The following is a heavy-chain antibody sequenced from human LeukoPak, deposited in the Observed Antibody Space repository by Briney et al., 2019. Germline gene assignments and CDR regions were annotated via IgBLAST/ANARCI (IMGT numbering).Heavy chain of an antibody. J-gene: IGHJ5*02. V-gene: IGHV1-2*02. CDR2: INPNSGGT. Sequence: ASVKVSCKTSGYSFTDYYMHWVRQAPGQGLEWMGWINPNSGGTSSAQKFQGRVTMTRDTSITTVYMEVRWLTSDDTAIYYCARADRLRGGPYLIGPWGLGTLVTVSS. D-gene: IGHD2-21*01. CDR3: ARADRLRGGPYLIGP. CDR1: GYSFTDYY.